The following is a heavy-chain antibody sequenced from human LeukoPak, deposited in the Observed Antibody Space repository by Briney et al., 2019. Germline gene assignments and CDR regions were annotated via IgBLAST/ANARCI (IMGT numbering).Heavy chain of an antibody. J-gene: IGHJ5*02. CDR2: IYYSGST. V-gene: IGHV4-30-4*01. D-gene: IGHD3-22*01. CDR1: GGSISSGDYY. Sequence: SETLSLTCTASGGSISSGDYYWSWIRQPPGKGLEWIGYIYYSGSTYYNPSPKSRVTISVDTSMNQFSLKLSSVTAADTAVYYCARDRSYDSSGYPRDWFDPWGQGTLVTVSS. CDR3: ARDRSYDSSGYPRDWFDP.